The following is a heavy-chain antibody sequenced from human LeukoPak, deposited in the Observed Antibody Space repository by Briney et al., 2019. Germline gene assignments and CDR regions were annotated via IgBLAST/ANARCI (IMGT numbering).Heavy chain of an antibody. J-gene: IGHJ4*02. V-gene: IGHV3-11*03. CDR2: ISSSSSYT. CDR1: GFTFRNAW. D-gene: IGHD3-10*01. CDR3: ARVYGSGSYSVY. Sequence: GGSLRLSCAASGFTFRNAWMSWVRQAPGKGLEWVSYISSSSSYTNYADSVKGRFTISRDNAKNSLYLQMNSLRAEDTAVYYCARVYGSGSYSVYWGQGTLVTVSS.